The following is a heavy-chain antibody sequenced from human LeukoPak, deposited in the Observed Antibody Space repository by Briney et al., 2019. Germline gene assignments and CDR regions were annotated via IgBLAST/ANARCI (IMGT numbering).Heavy chain of an antibody. J-gene: IGHJ6*02. CDR1: GGTFSSYA. Sequence: SVKVSCKASGGTFSSYAISWVRQAPGQGLEWMGGIIPIFGTANYAQKFQGRVTMTEDTSTDTAYMELSSLRSEDTAVYYCATGRRYYYYGMDVWGQGTTVTVSS. CDR2: IIPIFGTA. V-gene: IGHV1-69*06. CDR3: ATGRRYYYYGMDV.